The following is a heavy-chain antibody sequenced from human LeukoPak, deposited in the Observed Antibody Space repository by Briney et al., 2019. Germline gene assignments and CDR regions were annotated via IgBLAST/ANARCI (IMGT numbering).Heavy chain of an antibody. Sequence: SETLSLTCTVSGGSISSSSYYWGWIRQPPGKGLEWIGSIYCSGSTYYNPSLKSRVTISVDTSKNQFSLKLSSVTAADTAVYYCARKAAAGTTRTINPFDYWGQGTLVTASS. V-gene: IGHV4-39*01. D-gene: IGHD6-13*01. CDR3: ARKAAAGTTRTINPFDY. J-gene: IGHJ4*02. CDR2: IYCSGST. CDR1: GGSISSSSYY.